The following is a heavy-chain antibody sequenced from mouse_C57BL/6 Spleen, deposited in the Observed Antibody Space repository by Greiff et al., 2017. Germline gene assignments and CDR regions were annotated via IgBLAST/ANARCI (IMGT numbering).Heavy chain of an antibody. CDR3: AGYYYGSSYGAMDY. CDR2: IYPGSGST. V-gene: IGHV1-55*01. D-gene: IGHD1-1*01. CDR1: GYTFTSYW. Sequence: VQLQQSGAELVKPGASVKMSCKASGYTFTSYWITWVKQRPGQGLEWIGDIYPGSGSTNYNEKFKSKATLTVDTSSSTAYMQLSSLTSEDSAVYYCAGYYYGSSYGAMDYWGQGTSVTVSS. J-gene: IGHJ4*01.